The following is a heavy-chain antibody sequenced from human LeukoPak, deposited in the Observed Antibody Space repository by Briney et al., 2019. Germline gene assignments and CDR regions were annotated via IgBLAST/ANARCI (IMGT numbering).Heavy chain of an antibody. CDR3: ARRPDYYYYGMDV. J-gene: IGHJ6*02. CDR1: GFTFSSYG. Sequence: GGSLRLSCAASGFTFSSYGMHWVRQAPGKGLEWVSAISGSGGSTYYADSVKGRFTISRDNSKNTLYLQMNSLRAEDTAVYYCARRPDYYYYGMDVWGQGTTVTVSS. V-gene: IGHV3-23*01. CDR2: ISGSGGST.